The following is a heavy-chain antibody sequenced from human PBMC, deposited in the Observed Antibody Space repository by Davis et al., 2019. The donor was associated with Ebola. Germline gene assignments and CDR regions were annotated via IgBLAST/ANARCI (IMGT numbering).Heavy chain of an antibody. J-gene: IGHJ4*02. Sequence: GESLKISCAASGFTFSDYYMSWIRQAPGKGLEWVSYISSSGSTIYYADSVKGRFTISRDNAKNSLYLQMNSLRDEDTAVYYCARDPPHSSGGITLDYWGQGTLVTVSS. CDR3: ARDPPHSSGGITLDY. V-gene: IGHV3-11*04. D-gene: IGHD6-19*01. CDR1: GFTFSDYY. CDR2: ISSSGSTI.